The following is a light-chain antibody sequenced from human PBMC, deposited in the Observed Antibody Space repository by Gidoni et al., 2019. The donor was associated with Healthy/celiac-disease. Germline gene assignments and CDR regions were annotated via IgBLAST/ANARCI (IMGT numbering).Light chain of an antibody. CDR1: SSDVGSYNL. J-gene: IGLJ2*01. CDR2: EVS. V-gene: IGLV2-23*02. Sequence: QSALTQPASVSGSPGQSIPISCTGTSSDVGSYNLVSWYQQHPGKAPNLMIYEVSKRPSGVSNRFSGSKSGNTASLTISGLQAEDEADYYCCSYAGSSTLVFGGGTKLTVL. CDR3: CSYAGSSTLV.